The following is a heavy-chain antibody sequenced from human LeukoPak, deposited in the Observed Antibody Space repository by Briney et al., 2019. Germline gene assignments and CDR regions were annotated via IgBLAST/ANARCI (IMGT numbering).Heavy chain of an antibody. V-gene: IGHV3-53*01. CDR1: GFTVSSNY. D-gene: IGHD2-8*01. Sequence: PGGSLRLSCAASGFTVSSNYMSWVRQAPGKGLEWVSVIYSGGSTYYADSVKDRFTISRDNSKNTLYLQMNSLRAEDTAVYYCARDRDLEGIVRPYYYYYYGMDVWGQGTTVTVSS. CDR3: ARDRDLEGIVRPYYYYYYGMDV. CDR2: IYSGGST. J-gene: IGHJ6*02.